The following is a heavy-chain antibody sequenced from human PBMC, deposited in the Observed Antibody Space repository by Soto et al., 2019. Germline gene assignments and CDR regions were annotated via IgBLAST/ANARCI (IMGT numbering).Heavy chain of an antibody. CDR3: AKDLTMIVVVAFDP. V-gene: IGHV3-23*01. CDR1: GFTFSSYA. CDR2: ISGRGGST. D-gene: IGHD3-22*01. Sequence: PGGSLRLSCAASGFTFSSYAMSWVRQAPGKGLEWVSAISGRGGSTYYADNVKGRFTISRDNSKNTLYLQMNSLRAEDTAVYYCAKDLTMIVVVAFDPWGQGTLVTVSS. J-gene: IGHJ5*02.